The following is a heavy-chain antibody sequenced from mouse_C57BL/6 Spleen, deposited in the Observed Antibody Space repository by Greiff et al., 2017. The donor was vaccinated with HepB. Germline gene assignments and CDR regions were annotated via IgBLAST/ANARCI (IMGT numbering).Heavy chain of an antibody. D-gene: IGHD4-1*01. CDR2: IDPEDGET. CDR3: ARIGTRDYAMDY. J-gene: IGHJ4*01. CDR1: GFNIKDYY. Sequence: VQLKESGAELVKPGASVKLSCTASGFNIKDYYMHWVKQRTEQGLEWIGRIDPEDGETKYAPKFQGKATLTADTSSNTAYLQLSSLTSEDTAVYYCARIGTRDYAMDYWGQGTSVTVSS. V-gene: IGHV14-2*01.